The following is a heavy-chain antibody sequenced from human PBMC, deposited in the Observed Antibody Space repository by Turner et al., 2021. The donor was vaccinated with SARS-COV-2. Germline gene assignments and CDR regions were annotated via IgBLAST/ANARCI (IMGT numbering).Heavy chain of an antibody. CDR2: IYTGGST. CDR1: GSTVSSNY. D-gene: IGHD2-15*01. V-gene: IGHV3-66*01. Sequence: EVQLVELGGGWVRPGGFLGPSSAASGSTVSSNYMSWVRQAPGKVRELVSVIYTGGSTYYADSVKTRFTISRDNSKNTLYRQMNSLRAEDSAVYYCARAGWYLLPFDAFDIWGQGTMVTISS. CDR3: ARAGWYLLPFDAFDI. J-gene: IGHJ3*02.